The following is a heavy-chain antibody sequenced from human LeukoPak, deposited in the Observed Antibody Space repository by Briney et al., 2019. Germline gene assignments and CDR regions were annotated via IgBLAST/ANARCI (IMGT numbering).Heavy chain of an antibody. Sequence: SETLSLTCTVSGGSIYSYYWSWIRQPAGKGLEWIGRIYTSGSTNYNPSLKSRVTISVDTSKNQFSLKLSSVTAADTAVYYCARDGSTDYGGNSLAFDYWGQGTLVTVSS. CDR1: GGSIYSYY. CDR2: IYTSGST. V-gene: IGHV4-4*07. D-gene: IGHD4-23*01. CDR3: ARDGSTDYGGNSLAFDY. J-gene: IGHJ4*02.